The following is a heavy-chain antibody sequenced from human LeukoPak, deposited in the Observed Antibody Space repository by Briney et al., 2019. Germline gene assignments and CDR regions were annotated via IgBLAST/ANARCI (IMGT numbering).Heavy chain of an antibody. Sequence: GGSLRLSCAASGFTFSTYAMSWVRQAPGKGLEWVSGLSGSGSSAYYADSVKGRFTISRDNSKNALYLQMNSLRPEDTAVYYCAKGLTNLGDDWGQGTLVTVSS. CDR3: AKGLTNLGDD. V-gene: IGHV3-23*01. D-gene: IGHD3-9*01. J-gene: IGHJ4*02. CDR1: GFTFSTYA. CDR2: LSGSGSSA.